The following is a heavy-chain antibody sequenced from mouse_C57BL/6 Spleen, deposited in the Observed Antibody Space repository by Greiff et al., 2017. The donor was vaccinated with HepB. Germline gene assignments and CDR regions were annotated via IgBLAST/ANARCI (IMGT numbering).Heavy chain of an antibody. CDR1: GYAFSSYW. D-gene: IGHD1-1*01. CDR3: ARGGVSGSSPYYFDY. CDR2: IYPGDGDT. Sequence: VQLQQSGAELVKPGASVKISCKASGYAFSSYWMNWVKQRPGKGLEWIGQIYPGDGDTNYNGKFKGKATLTADKSSSTAYMQLSSLTSEDSAVYFCARGGVSGSSPYYFDYGGQGTTLTVSS. J-gene: IGHJ2*01. V-gene: IGHV1-80*01.